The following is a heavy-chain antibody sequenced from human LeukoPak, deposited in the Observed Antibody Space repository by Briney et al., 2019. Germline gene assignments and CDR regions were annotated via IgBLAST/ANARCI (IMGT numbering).Heavy chain of an antibody. Sequence: SETLSLTCGVYGGSFSGYYWSWIRQPPGKGLEWIGEINHSGSTNYNPSLKSRVTISVDTSKNQFSLKLSSVTAADTAVYYCARVAAAGKVYWGQGTLVTVSS. V-gene: IGHV4-34*01. D-gene: IGHD6-13*01. CDR3: ARVAAAGKVY. J-gene: IGHJ4*02. CDR1: GGSFSGYY. CDR2: INHSGST.